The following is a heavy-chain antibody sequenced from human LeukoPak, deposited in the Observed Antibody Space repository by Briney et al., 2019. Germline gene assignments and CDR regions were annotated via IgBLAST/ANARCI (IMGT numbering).Heavy chain of an antibody. Sequence: ASVKVSCKVSGYTLTELSMHWVRQAPGKGLEWMRGFNPEAGETIYAQKFQGRVTMTEGTSRDTAYMELSSLRSEDTAVYYCARQWYYYDSSGYYVDAFDIWGQGTMVTVSS. CDR1: GYTLTELS. CDR2: FNPEAGET. J-gene: IGHJ3*02. D-gene: IGHD3-22*01. V-gene: IGHV1-24*01. CDR3: ARQWYYYDSSGYYVDAFDI.